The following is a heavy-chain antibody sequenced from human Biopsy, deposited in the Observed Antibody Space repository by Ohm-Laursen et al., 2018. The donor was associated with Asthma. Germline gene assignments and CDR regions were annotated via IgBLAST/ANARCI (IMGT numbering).Heavy chain of an antibody. CDR3: ARFIDGTFFVDY. D-gene: IGHD1-7*01. Sequence: ESLRISCKASGYTFSDSWIGWVRQMPGKGLEWMGIIFAANSETKYSPSFQGQVTISADMPISTAFLQWSSLKASDTAMYYCARFIDGTFFVDYWGQGTLVTVSS. CDR2: IFAANSET. V-gene: IGHV5-51*04. CDR1: GYTFSDSW. J-gene: IGHJ4*02.